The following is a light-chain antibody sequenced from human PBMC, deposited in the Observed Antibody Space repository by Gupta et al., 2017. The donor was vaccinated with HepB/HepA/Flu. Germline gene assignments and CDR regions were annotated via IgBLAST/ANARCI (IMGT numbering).Light chain of an antibody. Sequence: QSVLTQPPSASGTPGQRVTISCSGSSSNIGSYTVNWYQQLPGTAPKLLIYRNNQRPSGVPERVSGSKSGTSVSLASSGLQSEDEADYYCAAWDDSLNGWVFGGGTKLTVL. CDR3: AAWDDSLNGWV. V-gene: IGLV1-44*01. J-gene: IGLJ3*02. CDR2: RNN. CDR1: SSNIGSYT.